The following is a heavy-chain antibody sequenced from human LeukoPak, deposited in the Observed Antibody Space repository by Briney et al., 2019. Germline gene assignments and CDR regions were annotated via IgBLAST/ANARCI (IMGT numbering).Heavy chain of an antibody. CDR1: GFTFSSYS. V-gene: IGHV3-48*01. CDR3: ARDRYYYDSSGYDERAFDI. CDR2: ISSSSSTI. J-gene: IGHJ3*02. D-gene: IGHD3-22*01. Sequence: GGSLRLSCAASGFTFSSYSMNWVRQAPGKGLEGVSYISSSSSTIYYADSVKGRFTISRDNAKNSLYLQMNSLRAEDTAVYYCARDRYYYDSSGYDERAFDIWGQGTMVTVSS.